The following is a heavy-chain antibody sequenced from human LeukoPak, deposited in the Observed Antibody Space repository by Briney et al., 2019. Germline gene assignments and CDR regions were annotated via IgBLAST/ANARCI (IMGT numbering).Heavy chain of an antibody. V-gene: IGHV1-8*01. Sequence: ASVKVSCKASGYTFSSFDINWVRQAPGQGLEWMGWMNPNSGNSGFAQKFQGRVIMTRNTSIATAYMEVTNLRFDDTAVYYCVDPDRWGQGTLVTVSS. J-gene: IGHJ1*01. CDR3: VDPDR. D-gene: IGHD3-22*01. CDR1: GYTFSSFD. CDR2: MNPNSGNS.